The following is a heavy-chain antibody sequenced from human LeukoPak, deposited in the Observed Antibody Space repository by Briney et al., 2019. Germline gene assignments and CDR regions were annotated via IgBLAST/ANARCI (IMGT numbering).Heavy chain of an antibody. CDR2: ISAYNGNT. CDR1: GYTFTSYG. V-gene: IGHV1-18*01. Sequence: ASVKVSCKASGYTFTSYGISWVRQAPGQGLEWMGWISAYNGNTNYAQKLQGRVTMTTDTSTSTAYMELRSLRPDDTAVYYCARVVIYYDSSGYYYVRPRYFDYWGQGTLVTVSS. D-gene: IGHD3-22*01. CDR3: ARVVIYYDSSGYYYVRPRYFDY. J-gene: IGHJ4*02.